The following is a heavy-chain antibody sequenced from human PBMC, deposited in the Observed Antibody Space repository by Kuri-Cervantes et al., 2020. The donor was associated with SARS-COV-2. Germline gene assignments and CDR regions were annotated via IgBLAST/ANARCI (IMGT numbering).Heavy chain of an antibody. V-gene: IGHV1-3*01. Sequence: ASVKVSCKASGYIFTNYALHWVHQAPGQRLEWMGWINAVNGNTKYSQKFQGRVTITRDTSASTAYMELSSLRSEDTALYYCARDRGSQWLAFYDAFDIWGQGTMVTVSS. CDR3: ARDRGSQWLAFYDAFDI. CDR1: GYIFTNYA. J-gene: IGHJ3*02. D-gene: IGHD6-19*01. CDR2: INAVNGNT.